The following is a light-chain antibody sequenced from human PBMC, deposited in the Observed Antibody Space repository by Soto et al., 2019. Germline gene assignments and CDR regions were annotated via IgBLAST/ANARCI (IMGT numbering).Light chain of an antibody. CDR1: SSNIGNNY. CDR3: GTWDSSLSAGV. J-gene: IGLJ2*01. Sequence: QSVLTQPPSVSAAPGQKVTISCSGSSSNIGNNYVSWYQQLPGTAPKLLIYENNKRPSGIPDRFSGSKSGTSATLGITGRRPGDEDDYYCGTWDSSLSAGVFGGGTKVTVL. CDR2: ENN. V-gene: IGLV1-51*02.